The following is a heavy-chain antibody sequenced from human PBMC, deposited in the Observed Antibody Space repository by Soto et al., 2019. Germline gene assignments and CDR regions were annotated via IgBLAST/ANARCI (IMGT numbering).Heavy chain of an antibody. J-gene: IGHJ3*02. CDR2: IIPIFGTA. Sequence: SVKVSCKASGGTFSSYAISWVRQAPGQGLEWMGGIIPIFGTANYAQKFQGRVTITADESTSTAYMELSSLRCEDTAVYYCARKGWDALRQIFDAFDIWGQGTMVTVSS. CDR3: ARKGWDALRQIFDAFDI. D-gene: IGHD4-17*01. V-gene: IGHV1-69*13. CDR1: GGTFSSYA.